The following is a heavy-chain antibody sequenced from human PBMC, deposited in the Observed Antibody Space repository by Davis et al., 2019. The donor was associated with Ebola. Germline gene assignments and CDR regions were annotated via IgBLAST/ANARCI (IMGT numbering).Heavy chain of an antibody. CDR3: ARVFAQQDWYFDL. CDR1: GFTFSSYA. D-gene: IGHD6-13*01. CDR2: ISYDGSNK. V-gene: IGHV3-30*14. J-gene: IGHJ2*01. Sequence: PGGSLRLSCAASGFTFSSYAMHWVRQAPGKGLEWVAVISYDGSNKYYADSVKGRFTISRDNSKNILYLQMDSLRAEDTAVYYCARVFAQQDWYFDLWGRGTLVTVSS.